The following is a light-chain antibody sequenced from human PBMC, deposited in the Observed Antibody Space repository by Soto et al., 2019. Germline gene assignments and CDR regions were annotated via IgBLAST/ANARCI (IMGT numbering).Light chain of an antibody. Sequence: DIQMTQFPSSLPASVGDRVTITCRASQSTSSYLNWYQQKPGKAPKLLIYAASSLQSGVPSRFSGSGSGTEFTLTISSLHPEDFATYYCQQSYSTPQTFGQGTKVDIK. CDR2: AAS. CDR3: QQSYSTPQT. J-gene: IGKJ1*01. V-gene: IGKV1-39*01. CDR1: QSTSSY.